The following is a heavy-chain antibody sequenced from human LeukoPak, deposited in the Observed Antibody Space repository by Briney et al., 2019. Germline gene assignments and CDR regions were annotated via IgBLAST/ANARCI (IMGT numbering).Heavy chain of an antibody. J-gene: IGHJ4*02. D-gene: IGHD2-2*01. CDR1: GFTFSDYT. V-gene: IGHV3-21*01. CDR2: IYRSGTYI. CDR3: GTERYEGDPFDS. Sequence: GGPLRRSCAASGFTFSDYTMNWIRQAPGKGLEWVSSIYRSGTYIYYTDSVKGRFTISRDNAKMSLYLQMNSLRVEDSGVYYWGTERYEGDPFDSWGQGTLVTVSS.